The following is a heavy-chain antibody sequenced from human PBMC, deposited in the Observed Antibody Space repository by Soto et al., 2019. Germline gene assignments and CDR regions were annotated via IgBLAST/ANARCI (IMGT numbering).Heavy chain of an antibody. V-gene: IGHV4-34*01. CDR2: INHSGSA. CDR1: GGSFSGYY. Sequence: PSETLSLTCAVYGGSFSGYYWTWIRQPPGTGLEWIGEINHSGSANYNPSLKSRVTISVDTSKNQFSLKLTSVTAADTAVYYCAKGFGNYWAFDYWGQGTLVTVSS. D-gene: IGHD1-26*01. CDR3: AKGFGNYWAFDY. J-gene: IGHJ4*02.